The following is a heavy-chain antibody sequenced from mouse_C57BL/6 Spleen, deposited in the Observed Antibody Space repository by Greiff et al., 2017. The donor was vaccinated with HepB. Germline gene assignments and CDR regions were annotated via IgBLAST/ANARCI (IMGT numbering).Heavy chain of an antibody. CDR1: GYSITSGYY. Sequence: EVKLMESGPGLVKPSQSLSLTCSVTGYSITSGYYWNWIRQFPGNKLEWMGYISYDGSNNYNPSLKNRISITRDTSKNQFFLKLNSVTTEDTATYYCARDRGGSSYFDDWGQGTTLTVSS. J-gene: IGHJ2*01. D-gene: IGHD1-1*01. CDR2: ISYDGSN. CDR3: ARDRGGSSYFDD. V-gene: IGHV3-6*01.